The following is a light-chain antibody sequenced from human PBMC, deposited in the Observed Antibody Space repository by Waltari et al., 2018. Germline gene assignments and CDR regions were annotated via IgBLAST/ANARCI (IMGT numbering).Light chain of an antibody. J-gene: IGKJ2*01. CDR3: QQGYSTPYT. Sequence: DIQMTQSPSSLSASVGDRVTITCRASQSISSYLNWYQQKPGKAPEILIYGTSSLQSGVPSRFSGSGSGTDFTLTISSQQSEDFATYYCQQGYSTPYTFGQGTKLEIK. CDR2: GTS. CDR1: QSISSY. V-gene: IGKV1-39*01.